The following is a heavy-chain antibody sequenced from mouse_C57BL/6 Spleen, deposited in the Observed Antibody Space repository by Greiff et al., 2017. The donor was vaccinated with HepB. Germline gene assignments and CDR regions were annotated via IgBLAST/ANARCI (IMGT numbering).Heavy chain of an antibody. CDR1: GYAFTNYL. V-gene: IGHV1-54*01. D-gene: IGHD2-2*01. Sequence: QVQLQQSGAELVRPGTSVKVSCKASGYAFTNYLIEWVKQRPGQGLEWIGVINPGSGGTNYNEKFKGKATLTADKSSSTAYMQLSSLTSEDSAVYFCARYGYGAMDYWGQGTSVTVSS. CDR2: INPGSGGT. J-gene: IGHJ4*01. CDR3: ARYGYGAMDY.